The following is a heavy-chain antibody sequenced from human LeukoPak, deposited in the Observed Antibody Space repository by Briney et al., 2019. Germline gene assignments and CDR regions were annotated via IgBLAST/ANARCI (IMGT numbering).Heavy chain of an antibody. CDR3: VKALTDDAFDI. CDR1: GLTFSTFP. J-gene: IGHJ3*02. V-gene: IGHV3-64D*06. CDR2: ISRNGDTT. Sequence: GGSLRLSCSASGLTFSTFPMHWVRHAAGKGLEYFSAISRNGDTTYYADSVKGRFTISRDNPKNTLYLQMSSLRPEDTAVYYCVKALTDDAFDIWGQGTMVTVSS.